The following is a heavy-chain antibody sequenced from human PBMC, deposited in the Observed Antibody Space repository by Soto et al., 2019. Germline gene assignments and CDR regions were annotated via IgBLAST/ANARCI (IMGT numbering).Heavy chain of an antibody. CDR2: INHSGGT. V-gene: IGHV4-34*01. CDR3: RRTYYDILTGYYEDY. CDR1: GGSFSGDY. D-gene: IGHD3-9*01. Sequence: SETLSLTCAVSGGSFSGDYCSLFRQPPGKGLEWIGEINHSGGTNYNPSLKSRVTISVGTSKNQFSLKLSSVTAADTAVYYCRRTYYDILTGYYEDYWGQGTLVTVS. J-gene: IGHJ4*02.